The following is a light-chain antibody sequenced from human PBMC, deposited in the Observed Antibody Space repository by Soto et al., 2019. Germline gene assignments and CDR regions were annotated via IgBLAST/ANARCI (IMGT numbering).Light chain of an antibody. CDR1: SSDVGGYNH. V-gene: IGLV2-14*03. CDR3: SSYISSSTLYV. Sequence: QSVLTQPASVSGSPEQSITISCTGTSSDVGGYNHVSWYQQHPGKAPKLMIYDVNNRPSGVSNRFSGSKSGNTASLTISGLQAEDEADYYCSSYISSSTLYVFGTGTKLTVL. J-gene: IGLJ1*01. CDR2: DVN.